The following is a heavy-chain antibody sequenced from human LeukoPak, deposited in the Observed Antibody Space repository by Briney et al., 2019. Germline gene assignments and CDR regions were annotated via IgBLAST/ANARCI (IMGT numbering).Heavy chain of an antibody. D-gene: IGHD2-2*01. CDR1: GGSISSSSYY. CDR3: ARAFFVVVVPAAIPWFDP. CDR2: IYYSGTT. Sequence: PSETLSLTCTVSGGSISSSSYYWGWIRQPPGKGLEWIGSIYYSGTTYYNPSLKSRVTVSVDTSKSQFSLKLSSVTAADTAVYYCARAFFVVVVPAAIPWFDPWGQGTLVTVSS. J-gene: IGHJ5*02. V-gene: IGHV4-39*07.